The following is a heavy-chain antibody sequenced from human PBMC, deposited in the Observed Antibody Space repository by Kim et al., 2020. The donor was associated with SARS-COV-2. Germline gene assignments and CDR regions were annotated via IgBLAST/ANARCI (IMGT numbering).Heavy chain of an antibody. Sequence: LSLTCAASGFTFSSYSMNWIRQAPGKGLEWVSSISSSSSYIYYADSVKGRFTISRDNAKNSLYLQLNSLRAEDTAVYYCARGERYFDWLLQPFPDYF. V-gene: IGHV3-21*01. CDR3: ARGERYFDWLLQPFPDYF. J-gene: IGHJ4*01. CDR2: ISSSSSYI. CDR1: GFTFSSYS. D-gene: IGHD3-9*01.